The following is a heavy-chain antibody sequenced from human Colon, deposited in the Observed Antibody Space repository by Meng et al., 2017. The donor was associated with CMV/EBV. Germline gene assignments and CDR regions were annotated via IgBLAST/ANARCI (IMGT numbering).Heavy chain of an antibody. CDR2: IRYDGSNK. CDR3: AKGGIQGVSYYFDY. D-gene: IGHD1-26*01. CDR1: GFTYSSFG. J-gene: IGHJ4*02. V-gene: IGHV3-30*02. Sequence: GESLKISCAASGFTYSSFGMHWVRQAPGKGPEWVAFIRYDGSNKYYADSVKGRFTISRDNSKNTLYLQMNSLRAEDTAVYYCAKGGIQGVSYYFDYWGQGTLVTVSS.